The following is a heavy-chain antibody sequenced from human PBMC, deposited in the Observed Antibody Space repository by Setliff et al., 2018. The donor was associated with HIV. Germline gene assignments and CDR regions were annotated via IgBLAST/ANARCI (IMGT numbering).Heavy chain of an antibody. CDR2: IYRGGST. CDR3: ARDAYGGLTFDY. D-gene: IGHD4-17*01. J-gene: IGHJ4*02. V-gene: IGHV3-53*01. Sequence: GGSLRLSCAASGFTFSSNYMSWVRQAPGKGLEWVSVIYRGGSTYYADSVKGRVTISRDNSRNTLYLQMNSLRAEDTAVYYCARDAYGGLTFDYWGQGTLVTVSS. CDR1: GFTFSSNY.